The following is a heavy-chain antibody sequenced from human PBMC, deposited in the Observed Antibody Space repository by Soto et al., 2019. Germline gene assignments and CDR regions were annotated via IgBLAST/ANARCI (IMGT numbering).Heavy chain of an antibody. V-gene: IGHV3-23*01. D-gene: IGHD1-26*01. J-gene: IGHJ3*02. CDR3: AKDRLWEQGDASDI. Sequence: PGGSLRLSCAASGFTFSSYAMSWVRQAPGKGLEWVSAISGSGGITYYADPVKGRFTISRDISKNTLYLQMNSLRAEHTGVYYCAKDRLWEQGDASDICSQGTMVPV. CDR2: ISGSGGIT. CDR1: GFTFSSYA.